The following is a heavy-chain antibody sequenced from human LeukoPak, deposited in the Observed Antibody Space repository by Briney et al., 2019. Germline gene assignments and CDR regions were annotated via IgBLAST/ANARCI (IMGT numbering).Heavy chain of an antibody. D-gene: IGHD3-22*01. CDR2: IYPGDSDT. Sequence: GESLKISCKGSGYSFTSYWIGWVRPMPGKGLEWKGIIYPGDSDTRYSPSFQGQVTISADKSISTAYLQWSSLKASDTAMYYCARQADSSGYYASDAFNIWSQGTMVTVSS. V-gene: IGHV5-51*01. J-gene: IGHJ3*02. CDR1: GYSFTSYW. CDR3: ARQADSSGYYASDAFNI.